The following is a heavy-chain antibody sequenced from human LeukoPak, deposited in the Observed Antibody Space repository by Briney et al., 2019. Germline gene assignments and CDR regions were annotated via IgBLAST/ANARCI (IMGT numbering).Heavy chain of an antibody. Sequence: GGSLRLSCAASGFTFSSYGMHWVRQAPGKGLEWVAVISYDGSNKYYADSVKGRFTISRDNSKNTLYLQMNSLRAEDTAVYYCAKDEASYYFDYWGQGTLSPSPQ. CDR2: ISYDGSNK. V-gene: IGHV3-30*18. CDR1: GFTFSSYG. CDR3: AKDEASYYFDY. J-gene: IGHJ4*02.